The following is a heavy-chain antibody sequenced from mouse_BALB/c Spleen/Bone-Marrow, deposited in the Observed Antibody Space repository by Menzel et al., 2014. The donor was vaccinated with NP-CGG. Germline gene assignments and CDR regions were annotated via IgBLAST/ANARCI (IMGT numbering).Heavy chain of an antibody. V-gene: IGHV1-54*01. D-gene: IGHD2-10*02. CDR3: ARDGYGYFHY. Sequence: QVQLKESGAELVRPGTSVKVSCKASGYAFTNYLIAWVKQRPGQGLEWIGVINPGSGGTNYNEKFKGKATMTADKSSSTAYMQISSLTSDDSADYFCARDGYGYFHYWGQGTTLTVSS. CDR2: INPGSGGT. CDR1: GYAFTNYL. J-gene: IGHJ2*01.